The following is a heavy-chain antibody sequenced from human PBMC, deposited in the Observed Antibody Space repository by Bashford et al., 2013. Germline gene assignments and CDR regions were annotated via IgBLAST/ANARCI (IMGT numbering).Heavy chain of an antibody. J-gene: IGHJ6*02. Sequence: SETLSLTCTVSGGSITSYYWSWIRQPPGKGLEWIGYIYYTGSTKYNPSLKSRVTISEDTPKNQFSLKLSSVTAADTAVYYCARVNRGVTTFSYYYGMDVWGQGTTVTVSS. CDR1: GGSITSYY. V-gene: IGHV4-59*12. D-gene: IGHD3-10*01. CDR2: IYYTGST. CDR3: ARVNRGVTTFSYYYGMDV.